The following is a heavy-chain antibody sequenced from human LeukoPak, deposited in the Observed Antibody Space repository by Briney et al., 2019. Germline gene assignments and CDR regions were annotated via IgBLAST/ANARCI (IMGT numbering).Heavy chain of an antibody. CDR3: ATVTRSMVTGYYPFDY. V-gene: IGHV1-18*01. CDR1: GYTFTSYG. Sequence: ASVKVSCKASGYTFTSYGISWVRQAPGQGLEWMGWISAYNGNTNYAQKLQGRVTMTTDTSTSTAYMELRSLRSDDTAVYYCATVTRSMVTGYYPFDYWGQGTLVTVSS. J-gene: IGHJ4*02. D-gene: IGHD3-9*01. CDR2: ISAYNGNT.